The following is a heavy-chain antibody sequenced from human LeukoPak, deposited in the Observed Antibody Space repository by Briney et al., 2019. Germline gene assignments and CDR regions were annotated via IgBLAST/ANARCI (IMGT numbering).Heavy chain of an antibody. J-gene: IGHJ3*02. V-gene: IGHV3-30*02. CDR1: GFTFSSYG. Sequence: GGSLRLSCAASGFTFSSYGMHWVRQAPGKGLEWVAFIRFDGSNKYYADSVKGRFTISRDNSKNTLYLQMNSLRAEDTAVYYCARPALEWLLYDAFDIWAKGQWSPSLQ. CDR3: ARPALEWLLYDAFDI. D-gene: IGHD3-3*01. CDR2: IRFDGSNK.